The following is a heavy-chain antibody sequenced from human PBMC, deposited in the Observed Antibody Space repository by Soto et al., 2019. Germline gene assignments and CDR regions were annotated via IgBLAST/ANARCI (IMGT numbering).Heavy chain of an antibody. CDR2: TGNKAKSYTT. CDR1: GFTISDHY. V-gene: IGHV3-72*01. D-gene: IGHD4-17*01. J-gene: IGHJ4*02. Sequence: EVQLVESGGGLLQPGGSLRLSCAASGFTISDHYMDWIRQAPGKGLEWVGRTGNKAKSYTTDYAASVKGRFTISRDDSKNSLYLQMNSLKSEDTAVYYCARYDYGDVDYWGQGTLVTVSS. CDR3: ARYDYGDVDY.